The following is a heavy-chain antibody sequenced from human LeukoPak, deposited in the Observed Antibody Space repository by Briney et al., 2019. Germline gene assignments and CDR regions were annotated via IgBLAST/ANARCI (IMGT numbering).Heavy chain of an antibody. CDR1: GYTFTSYY. V-gene: IGHV1-46*01. J-gene: IGHJ4*02. D-gene: IGHD1-26*01. Sequence: ASVKVSCKASGYTFTSYYMHWVRQAPGQGLEWMGIINPSGGSTTYAQKFQGRVTKTRDTSTSTVYMELSSLRSEDTAMYYCARDLIVGSTPPDYWGQGTLVTVSS. CDR2: INPSGGST. CDR3: ARDLIVGSTPPDY.